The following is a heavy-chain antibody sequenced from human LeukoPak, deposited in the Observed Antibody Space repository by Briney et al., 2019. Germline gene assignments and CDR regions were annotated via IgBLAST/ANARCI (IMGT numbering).Heavy chain of an antibody. J-gene: IGHJ3*02. CDR1: GFTFSSYG. Sequence: GGSLRLSCAASGFTFSSYGMHWVRQAPGKGLEWVAVISYDGSNKYYADSVKGRFTISRDNSKNTLYLQMNSLRAEDTAVYYCAKEDSVGVAAAGTEVLDALDIWGQGTMVTVSS. D-gene: IGHD6-13*01. V-gene: IGHV3-30*18. CDR2: ISYDGSNK. CDR3: AKEDSVGVAAAGTEVLDALDI.